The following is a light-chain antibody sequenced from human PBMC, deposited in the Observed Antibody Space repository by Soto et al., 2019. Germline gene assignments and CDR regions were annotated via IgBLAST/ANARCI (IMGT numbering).Light chain of an antibody. J-gene: IGLJ1*01. CDR3: SSYTSSSTRV. CDR1: SSDVGGYNY. V-gene: IGLV2-14*01. Sequence: QSGLTQPASVSGSPGQSITISCPGTSSDVGGYNYVSWYQQHPGKAPKLMIYDVSNRPSGVSNRFSGSKSGNTASLTISGLQAEDEADYYCSSYTSSSTRVFGTGTKSPS. CDR2: DVS.